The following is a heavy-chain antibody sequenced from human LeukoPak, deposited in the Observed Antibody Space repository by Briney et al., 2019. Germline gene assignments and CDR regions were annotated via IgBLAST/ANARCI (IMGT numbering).Heavy chain of an antibody. J-gene: IGHJ4*02. D-gene: IGHD3-3*01. CDR2: ISGSGDST. V-gene: IGHV3-23*01. Sequence: GGSLRLSCAASGFTFSSYAMNWVRQAPGKGLEWVSAISGSGDSTYYADSVKGRFTISRDNSKNTLYLQMNSLRAEDTAVYYCAKGARRTKRFLEWLLTYYFDYWGQGTLVTVSS. CDR1: GFTFSSYA. CDR3: AKGARRTKRFLEWLLTYYFDY.